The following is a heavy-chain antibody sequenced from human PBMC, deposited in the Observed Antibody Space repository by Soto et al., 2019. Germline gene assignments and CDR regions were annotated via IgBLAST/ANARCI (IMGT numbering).Heavy chain of an antibody. CDR3: ARNNGYSYGSGSERYYYYYGMDV. Sequence: SETLSLTCTVSGSSVSSGSYYWSWIRQPPGKGLEWIGYIYYSGSTNYNPSLKSRVTISVDTSKNQFSLKLSSVTAADTAVYYCARNNGYSYGSGSERYYYYYGMDVWGQGTTVTVSS. CDR2: IYYSGST. V-gene: IGHV4-61*01. CDR1: GSSVSSGSYY. J-gene: IGHJ6*02. D-gene: IGHD5-18*01.